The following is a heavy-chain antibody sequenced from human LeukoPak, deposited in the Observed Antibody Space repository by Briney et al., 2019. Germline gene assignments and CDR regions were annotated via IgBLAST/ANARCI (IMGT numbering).Heavy chain of an antibody. CDR2: TNEAGSGQ. J-gene: IGHJ4*02. D-gene: IGHD1-26*01. CDR3: ARVRGYSGRLSPYYFDY. Sequence: GGSLRLSCLTSGFTLSTNAMSWVRQAPGKGLEWVANTNEAGSGQNYGDSVKGRFTISRDNAKNSLYLQMNSLRAEDTAVYYCARVRGYSGRLSPYYFDYWGQGTLVTVSS. CDR1: GFTLSTNA. V-gene: IGHV3-7*01.